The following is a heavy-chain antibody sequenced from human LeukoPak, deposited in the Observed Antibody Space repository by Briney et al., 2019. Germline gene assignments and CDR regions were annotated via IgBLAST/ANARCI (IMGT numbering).Heavy chain of an antibody. CDR3: AKDQWSSESWSGYYIA. J-gene: IGHJ5*02. CDR2: ISGSGGGT. D-gene: IGHD3-3*01. V-gene: IGHV3-23*01. Sequence: GGSLRLSCAASGFTFSTCAMSWVRQASGKGLEWVSAISGSGGGTYYADSVKGRFSISRDNSQNTLYLQMNSVEAEDTAVYYCAKDQWSSESWSGYYIAWGQGTVVTVSS. CDR1: GFTFSTCA.